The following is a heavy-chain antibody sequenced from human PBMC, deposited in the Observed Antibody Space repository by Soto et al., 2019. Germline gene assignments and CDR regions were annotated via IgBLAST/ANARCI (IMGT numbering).Heavy chain of an antibody. CDR1: GYTFTSYD. V-gene: IGHV1-8*01. CDR2: MNPNSGNT. Sequence: QVQLVQSGAEVKKPGASVKVSCKASGYTFTSYDINWVRQATGQGLEWMGWMNPNSGNTGHAQKFQGRVTMTRNTSISTAYMELSSLRSEDTAVYYCARVGYYYDSSSYYLSFDYWGQGTLVTVSS. D-gene: IGHD3-22*01. CDR3: ARVGYYYDSSSYYLSFDY. J-gene: IGHJ4*02.